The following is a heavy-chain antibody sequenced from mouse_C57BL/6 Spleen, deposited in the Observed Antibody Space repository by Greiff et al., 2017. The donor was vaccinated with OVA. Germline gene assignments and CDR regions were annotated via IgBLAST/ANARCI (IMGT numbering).Heavy chain of an antibody. D-gene: IGHD1-1*01. CDR2: IDPSDRET. J-gene: IGHJ1*03. V-gene: IGHV1-52*01. Sequence: QVQLQQPGAELVRPGSSVKLSCKASGYTFTSYWMHWVKQRPIQGLEWIGNIDPSDRETHYNQKFKDKATLTVDKSSSTAYMQLSSLTSEGSAVYYCARDFITTVVADWYFDVWGTGTTVTVSS. CDR3: ARDFITTVVADWYFDV. CDR1: GYTFTSYW.